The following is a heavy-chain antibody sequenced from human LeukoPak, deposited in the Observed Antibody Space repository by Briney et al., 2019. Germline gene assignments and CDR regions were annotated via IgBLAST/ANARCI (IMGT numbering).Heavy chain of an antibody. V-gene: IGHV4-59*01. D-gene: IGHD2-15*01. J-gene: IGHJ3*02. Sequence: SETLSLTCTVSGGSISSFYWTWIRQPPGKGLEWIGFSYYSGGSNYNPSLKSRVIISVDTSKNQFSLKLSSVTAADTAVYYCARRGILNALDIWGQGTTVTVSS. CDR1: GGSISSFY. CDR3: ARRGILNALDI. CDR2: SYYSGGS.